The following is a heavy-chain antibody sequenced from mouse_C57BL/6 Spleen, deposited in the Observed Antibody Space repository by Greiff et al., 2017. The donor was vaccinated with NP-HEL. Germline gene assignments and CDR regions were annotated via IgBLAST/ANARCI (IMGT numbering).Heavy chain of an antibody. V-gene: IGHV1-64*01. Sequence: QVQLQQPGAELVKPGASVKLSCKASGYTFTSYWMHWVKQRPGQGLEWIGMIHPNSGSTNYNEKFKSKATLTVDKSSSTAYMQLSSLTSEDAAVYYCARGNWDDYFDYWGQGTTLTVSS. CDR2: IHPNSGST. D-gene: IGHD4-1*01. CDR1: GYTFTSYW. J-gene: IGHJ2*01. CDR3: ARGNWDDYFDY.